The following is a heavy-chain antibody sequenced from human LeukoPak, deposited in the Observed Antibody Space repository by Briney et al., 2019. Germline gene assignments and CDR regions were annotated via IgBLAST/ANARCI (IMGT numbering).Heavy chain of an antibody. CDR2: IYHSGST. Sequence: SETLSLTCTVSGHSISSGYLWGWIRQPPGKGLEWIGSIYHSGSTHYNPSLKSRVTISIITSKNQFSLKLRSVTATDTALYYCARRIAVTGSFDYWGQGTLVTVSS. J-gene: IGHJ4*02. CDR1: GHSISSGYL. D-gene: IGHD6-19*01. V-gene: IGHV4-38-2*02. CDR3: ARRIAVTGSFDY.